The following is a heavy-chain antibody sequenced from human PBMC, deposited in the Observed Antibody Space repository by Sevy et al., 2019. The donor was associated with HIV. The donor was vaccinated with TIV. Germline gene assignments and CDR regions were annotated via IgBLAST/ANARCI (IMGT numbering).Heavy chain of an antibody. CDR2: FDPEDGET. Sequence: ALVKVSCKVSGYTLTELSMHWVRQAPGKGLEWMGSFDPEDGETIYAQNFQGRVTMTEDRSTDTAYMELSSLRSEDTAVYYCATTKDYYDSSGYPFDYWGQGTLVTVSS. D-gene: IGHD3-22*01. CDR3: ATTKDYYDSSGYPFDY. V-gene: IGHV1-24*01. J-gene: IGHJ4*02. CDR1: GYTLTELS.